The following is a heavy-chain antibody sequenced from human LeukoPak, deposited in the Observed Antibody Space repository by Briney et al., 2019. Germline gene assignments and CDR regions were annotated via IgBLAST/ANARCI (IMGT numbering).Heavy chain of an antibody. V-gene: IGHV4-59*01. Sequence: SETLSLTCTVSRGAITFYYWNWIRQPPGKGLEGIGYVFYSGDTNYNPSLKSRVTISVDTSKNQFSLKLSSVTAADTGVYYCARSIGTGTVAAFDIWGQGTVVTVSS. CDR1: RGAITFYY. CDR2: VFYSGDT. J-gene: IGHJ3*02. CDR3: ARSIGTGTVAAFDI. D-gene: IGHD4-23*01.